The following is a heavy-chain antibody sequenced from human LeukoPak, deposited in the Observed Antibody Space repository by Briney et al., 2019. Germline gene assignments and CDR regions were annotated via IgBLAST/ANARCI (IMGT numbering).Heavy chain of an antibody. Sequence: GGSVRRSCTASGFTFWYYAMRWVRHAPGKGREGGGFIRSRAYGWTTEYPASVKGRFTISIDDAKTIAYLQMNRLNTEDTPVYYCTKSVDYYFDYWGQGTLVTVSS. J-gene: IGHJ4*02. CDR3: TKSVDYYFDY. V-gene: IGHV3-49*02. CDR2: IRSRAYGWTT. D-gene: IGHD3/OR15-3a*01. CDR1: GFTFWYYA.